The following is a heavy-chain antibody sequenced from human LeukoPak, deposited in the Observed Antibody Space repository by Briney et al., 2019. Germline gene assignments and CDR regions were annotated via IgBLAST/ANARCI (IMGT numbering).Heavy chain of an antibody. CDR1: GFTLSSYS. Sequence: GGSLRLSCAASGFTLSSYSMNWVRQAPGKGLEWVSSISSSSSYIHYTDSVKGRFTISRDNTKKSLYLQMNSLRAEDTAVYYCARDRYDRSGYYDYWGQGTLVTVSS. D-gene: IGHD3-22*01. CDR3: ARDRYDRSGYYDY. CDR2: ISSSSSYI. J-gene: IGHJ4*02. V-gene: IGHV3-21*01.